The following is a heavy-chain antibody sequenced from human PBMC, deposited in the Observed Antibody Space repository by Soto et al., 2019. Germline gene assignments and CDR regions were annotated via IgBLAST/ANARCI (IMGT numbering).Heavy chain of an antibody. CDR3: ARGITIFGVVDAFDI. Sequence: SETLSLTCTVSGGSISSYYWSWIRQPPGKGLEWIGYIYYSGSTNYNPSLKSRVTISVDTSKNQFSLKLSSVTAADTAVYYCARGITIFGVVDAFDIWGQGTMVTVSS. CDR1: GGSISSYY. CDR2: IYYSGST. J-gene: IGHJ3*02. V-gene: IGHV4-59*01. D-gene: IGHD3-3*01.